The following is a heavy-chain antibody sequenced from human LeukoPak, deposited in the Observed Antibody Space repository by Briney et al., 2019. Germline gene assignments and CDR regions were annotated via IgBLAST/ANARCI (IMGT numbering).Heavy chain of an antibody. CDR3: AKESYYDFWSGYSYYFDY. Sequence: GGSLRLSCAASGFTFSSYGMHWVRQAPGKGLEWVTFIRYDGSNKYYADSVKGRFTISRDNSKNTLYLQMNSLRAEDTAVYYCAKESYYDFWSGYSYYFDYWGQGTLVTVSS. CDR2: IRYDGSNK. CDR1: GFTFSSYG. J-gene: IGHJ4*02. V-gene: IGHV3-30*02. D-gene: IGHD3-3*01.